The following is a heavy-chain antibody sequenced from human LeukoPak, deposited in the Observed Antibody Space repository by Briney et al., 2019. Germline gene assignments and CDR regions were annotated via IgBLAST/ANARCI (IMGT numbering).Heavy chain of an antibody. Sequence: SETLSLTCTVSGGSISSSSYYWGWIRQPPGKGLEWIGSIYYSGRTYYNPSLKSRITISVDTSKNQFSLKMSSVTAADTAVYYCASLRQQLVSNYYMDVWGKGTTVTISS. J-gene: IGHJ6*03. CDR2: IYYSGRT. V-gene: IGHV4-39*07. CDR1: GGSISSSSYY. D-gene: IGHD6-13*01. CDR3: ASLRQQLVSNYYMDV.